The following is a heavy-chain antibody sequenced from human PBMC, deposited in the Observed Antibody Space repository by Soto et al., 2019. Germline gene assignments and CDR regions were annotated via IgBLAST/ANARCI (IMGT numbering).Heavy chain of an antibody. V-gene: IGHV1-8*02. CDR2: MNPGSGDT. CDR3: ARTESFSSLNSFDP. D-gene: IGHD3-16*02. Sequence: VKVSCNASGYTFTNNDVSWLRQATGQGLEWMGWMNPGSGDTGYAQKFQGRVTMTRDISIATAYMELNSLTSEDTAIYYCARTESFSSLNSFDPWGQGTLVTVSS. CDR1: GYTFTNND. J-gene: IGHJ5*02.